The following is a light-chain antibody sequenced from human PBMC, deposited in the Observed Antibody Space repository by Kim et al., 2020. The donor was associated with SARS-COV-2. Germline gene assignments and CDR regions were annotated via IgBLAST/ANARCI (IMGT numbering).Light chain of an antibody. J-gene: IGLJ3*02. CDR1: NIGSKS. CDR2: YDS. V-gene: IGLV3-21*04. Sequence: TGKTARVTCGGNNIGSKSVHWYQQKPGQAPVLVIYYDSDRPSGIPERFSGSNSGNTATLTISRVEAGDEADYYCQVWDSSSDHRVFGGGTQLTVL. CDR3: QVWDSSSDHRV.